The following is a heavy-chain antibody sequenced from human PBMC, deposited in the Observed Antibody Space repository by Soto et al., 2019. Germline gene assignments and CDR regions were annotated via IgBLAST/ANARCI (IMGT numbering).Heavy chain of an antibody. V-gene: IGHV3-74*01. D-gene: IGHD3-3*01. CDR2: NNEDESNT. CDR1: GFTFSNYW. CDR3: ARGLFLDY. Sequence: EVQLVESGGGLVQPGGSLRLSCATSGFTFSNYWMHWVRQAPGKGPVWVSRNNEDESNTNYADSVKGRFTISRDNAKNTLYRQMNSLRAEDTAVYYCARGLFLDYWGQGTRVTVSS. J-gene: IGHJ4*02.